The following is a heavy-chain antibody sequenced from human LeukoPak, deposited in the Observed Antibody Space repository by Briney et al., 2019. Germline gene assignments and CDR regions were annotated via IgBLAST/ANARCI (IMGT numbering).Heavy chain of an antibody. CDR3: ARKKRFYSSSGYGMDV. V-gene: IGHV3-66*01. CDR2: IYSGGST. J-gene: IGHJ6*02. CDR1: GFTVSSNY. D-gene: IGHD6-13*01. Sequence: GGSLRLSCAASGFTVSSNYMSWVRQAPGKGLEWVSVIYSGGSTYYADSVKGRFTISRDNSKNTLYLQMNSLRAEDTAVYYCARKKRFYSSSGYGMDVWGQETTVTVSS.